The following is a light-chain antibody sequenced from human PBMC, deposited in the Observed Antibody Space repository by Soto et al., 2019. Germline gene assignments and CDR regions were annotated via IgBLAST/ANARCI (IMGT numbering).Light chain of an antibody. CDR3: SSYAGSNNLV. CDR2: EVT. J-gene: IGLJ2*01. Sequence: QSVLTQPASVSGSPGQSITISCTGTSSDVGAYNLVSWYQHLPDKAPKLIISEVTNRPSGVSDRFSGSKSGNTASLTISGLQAEDEADYYCSSYAGSNNLVFGGGTKVTVL. CDR1: SSDVGAYNL. V-gene: IGLV2-14*01.